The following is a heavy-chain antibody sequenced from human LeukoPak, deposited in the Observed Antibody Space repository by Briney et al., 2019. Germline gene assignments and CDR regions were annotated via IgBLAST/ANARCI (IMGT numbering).Heavy chain of an antibody. V-gene: IGHV3-7*01. J-gene: IGHJ4*02. CDR2: IKQDGSKK. CDR3: ARARYYDILTGYYQRNLYFDY. D-gene: IGHD3-9*01. CDR1: GFPFSSYW. Sequence: GGSLRLSCVASGFPFSSYWMTWVRQAPGKGLEWVANIKQDGSKKSYVDSVKGRFTISRDNAKNSLYLQMNSLRAEDTAVYYCARARYYDILTGYYQRNLYFDYWGQGTLVTVSS.